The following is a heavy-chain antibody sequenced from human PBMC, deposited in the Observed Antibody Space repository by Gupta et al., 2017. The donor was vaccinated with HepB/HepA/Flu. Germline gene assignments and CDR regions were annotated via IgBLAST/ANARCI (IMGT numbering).Heavy chain of an antibody. V-gene: IGHV3-49*04. D-gene: IGHD3-10*02. CDR3: AVRRYYVVDL. Sequence: EVQLVVSGGAFVEPRWSLSLPRPASGFNLGDYAVSWVRQAPGKGLEWVSYIRSRPCDETTEYAATGKGRITIASDDSKVVAFLQMNSLETEDAADCYCAVRRYYVVDLWGQGTLVTVSS. J-gene: IGHJ5*02. CDR1: GFNLGDYA. CDR2: IRSRPCDETT.